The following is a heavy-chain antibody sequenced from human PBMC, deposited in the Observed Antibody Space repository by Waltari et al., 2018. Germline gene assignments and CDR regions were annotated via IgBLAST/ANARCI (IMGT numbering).Heavy chain of an antibody. V-gene: IGHV3-53*01. Sequence: EVQLVESGGGLMQPGGSLRLSCAASGFPVSRNYMSWVRQAPGKGLEWVSVIYSGGSTFYADSVKGRFTISRDNSKNTVYLQMNSLRAEDTAVYYCASDISDYGMDVWGQGTTVTVSS. CDR1: GFPVSRNY. CDR3: ASDISDYGMDV. J-gene: IGHJ6*02. CDR2: IYSGGST.